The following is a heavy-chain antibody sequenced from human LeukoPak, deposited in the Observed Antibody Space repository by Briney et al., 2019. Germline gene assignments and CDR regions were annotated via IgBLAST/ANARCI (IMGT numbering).Heavy chain of an antibody. CDR3: ARTDYDILTGSKDAFDI. CDR2: IYYSGST. CDR1: GGSISSYY. J-gene: IGHJ3*02. V-gene: IGHV4-39*01. D-gene: IGHD3-9*01. Sequence: SETLSLTCTVSGGSISSYYWGWIRQPPGKGLEWIGSIYYSGSTYYNPSLKSRVTISVDTSKNQFSLKLSSVTAADTAVYYCARTDYDILTGSKDAFDIWGQGTMVTVSS.